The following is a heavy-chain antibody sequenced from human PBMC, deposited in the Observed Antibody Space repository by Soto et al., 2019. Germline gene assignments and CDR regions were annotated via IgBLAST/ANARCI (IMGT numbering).Heavy chain of an antibody. CDR3: ARSQVSSTSVEIYYYYYYGMDV. Sequence: QVQLVQSGAEVKKPGSSVKVSCKASGGTFGSYAISWVRQAPGQGLEWMGGIIPIPGTANYAQKFQGRVTIAADETTSTAYMELSSLRSEDTAVYYCARSQVSSTSVEIYYYYYYGMDVWGQGTTFTVSS. CDR1: GGTFGSYA. V-gene: IGHV1-69*01. D-gene: IGHD2-2*01. CDR2: IIPIPGTA. J-gene: IGHJ6*02.